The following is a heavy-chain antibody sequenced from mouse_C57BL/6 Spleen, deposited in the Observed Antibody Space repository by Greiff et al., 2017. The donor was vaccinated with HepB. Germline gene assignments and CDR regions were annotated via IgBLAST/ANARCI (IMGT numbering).Heavy chain of an antibody. CDR3: ARWWLPRAY. V-gene: IGHV3-6*01. D-gene: IGHD1-1*02. Sequence: VQLQQPGPGLVKPSQSLSLTCSVTGYSITSGYYWNWIRQFPGNKLEWMGYISYDGSNNYNPSLKNRISITRDTSKNQFFLKLNSVTTEDTATYYCARWWLPRAYWGQGTLVTVSA. CDR2: ISYDGSN. J-gene: IGHJ3*01. CDR1: GYSITSGYY.